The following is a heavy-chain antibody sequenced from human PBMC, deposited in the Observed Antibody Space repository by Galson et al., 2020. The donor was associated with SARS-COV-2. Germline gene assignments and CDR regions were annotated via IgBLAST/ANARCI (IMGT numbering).Heavy chain of an antibody. D-gene: IGHD3-16*01. V-gene: IGHV3-21*01. CDR1: GFPFSSYS. CDR2: ISRGSSYI. Sequence: GGSLRLSCAASGFPFSSYSMIWVRQAPGKGLEWVSSISRGSSYIYYAASVRGRFSISRDNPKNSLYLQMNSLRVEDTAVYYCARLGGMANTPNTSDYDGMDVWGQGTTVTVSS. J-gene: IGHJ6*02. CDR3: ARLGGMANTPNTSDYDGMDV.